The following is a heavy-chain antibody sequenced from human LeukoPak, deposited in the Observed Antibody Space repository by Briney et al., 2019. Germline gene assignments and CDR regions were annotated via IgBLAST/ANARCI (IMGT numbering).Heavy chain of an antibody. D-gene: IGHD4-23*01. CDR1: GVTFSSYA. V-gene: IGHV3-30-3*01. J-gene: IGHJ6*02. CDR2: ISYDGSNK. Sequence: PGGSLRLSCAASGVTFSSYAMHWVRQAPGKGLEWVAVISYDGSNKYYADSVKGRFTISRDNSKNTLYLQMNSLRAEDTAVYYCARDGKRGATTVVTPGYYGMDVWGQGTTVTVSS. CDR3: ARDGKRGATTVVTPGYYGMDV.